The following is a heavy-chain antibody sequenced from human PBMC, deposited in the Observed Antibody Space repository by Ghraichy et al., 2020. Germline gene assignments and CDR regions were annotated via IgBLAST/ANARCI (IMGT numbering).Heavy chain of an antibody. CDR1: GASINSGSYY. D-gene: IGHD3-16*01. J-gene: IGHJ6*02. V-gene: IGHV4-39*02. CDR3: ARDHQLQPYAYYYGMDV. Sequence: SETLSLTCTVSGASINSGSYYWVWIRQPPGKGLEWIGSIHHSGTTYFNPSHKSRVIISVDMPKNQFSLNLTSVTAADTALYFCARDHQLQPYAYYYGMDVWGQGTTVTVSS. CDR2: IHHSGTT.